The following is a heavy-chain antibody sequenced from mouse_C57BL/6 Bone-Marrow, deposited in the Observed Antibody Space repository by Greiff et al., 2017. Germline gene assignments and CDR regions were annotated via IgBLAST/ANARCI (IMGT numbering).Heavy chain of an antibody. J-gene: IGHJ2*01. V-gene: IGHV5-17*01. CDR1: GFTFSDYG. CDR2: ISSGSSTI. Sequence: EVQGVESGGGLVKPGGSLKLSCAASGFTFSDYGMHWVRQAPEKGLEWVAYISSGSSTIYYADTVKGRFTISRDNAKNTLFLQMTSLRSEDTAMYYCARPGYYGSSGYFDYWGQGTTLTVSS. D-gene: IGHD1-1*01. CDR3: ARPGYYGSSGYFDY.